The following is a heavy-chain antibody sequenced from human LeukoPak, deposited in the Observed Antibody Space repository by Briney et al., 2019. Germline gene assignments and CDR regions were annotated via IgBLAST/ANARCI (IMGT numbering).Heavy chain of an antibody. D-gene: IGHD4-17*01. V-gene: IGHV3-30-3*01. J-gene: IGHJ5*02. CDR2: ISYDGSNK. CDR3: ARTYSTVTTDWFDP. Sequence: GGSLRLSCAASGFTFSSYAMHWVRQAPGKGLEWVGVISYDGSNKCYADSLKGRFTISRDNSKNTLYLQMNSLRAEDTAVYYCARTYSTVTTDWFDPWGQGTLVTVSS. CDR1: GFTFSSYA.